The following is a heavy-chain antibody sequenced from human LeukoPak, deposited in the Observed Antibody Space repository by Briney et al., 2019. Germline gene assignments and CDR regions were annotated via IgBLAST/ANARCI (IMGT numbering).Heavy chain of an antibody. J-gene: IGHJ4*02. Sequence: SETLSLTCTVSGDSVSSTHWWGWVRQPPGKGLEWIGEIYRSGSTNDNPSLKSRVTVSVDQSKNQFSLKLTSVTAADTAVYYCARRQWGAVGFDYWGQGTLVTVSS. V-gene: IGHV4-4*02. CDR1: GDSVSSTHW. D-gene: IGHD6-19*01. CDR2: IYRSGST. CDR3: ARRQWGAVGFDY.